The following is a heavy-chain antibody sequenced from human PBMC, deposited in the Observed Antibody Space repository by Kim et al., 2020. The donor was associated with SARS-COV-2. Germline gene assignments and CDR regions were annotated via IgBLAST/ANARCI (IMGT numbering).Heavy chain of an antibody. D-gene: IGHD3-22*01. Sequence: ASVKVSCKASGYTFTSYYMHWVRQAPGQGLEWMGIINPSGGSTSYAQKFQGRVTMTRDTSTSTVYMELSSLRSEDTAVYYCARADSYYYDSSGDGAAFWGQGTLVTVSS. CDR1: GYTFTSYY. CDR2: INPSGGST. CDR3: ARADSYYYDSSGDGAAF. J-gene: IGHJ4*02. V-gene: IGHV1-46*01.